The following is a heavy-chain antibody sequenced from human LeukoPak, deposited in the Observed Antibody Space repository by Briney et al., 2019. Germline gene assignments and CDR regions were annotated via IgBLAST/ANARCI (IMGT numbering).Heavy chain of an antibody. V-gene: IGHV1-8*01. CDR1: GYTFTSYD. D-gene: IGHD2-2*01. Sequence: ASVKVSCKASGYTFTSYDINWVRQATGQGLEWMGWMNPNSGNTGYAQKFQGRVTMTRNTSISTAYMELSSLRSEDTAVYYCARGVEPAARYYYYIDVWGKGTTVTVSS. CDR2: MNPNSGNT. CDR3: ARGVEPAARYYYYIDV. J-gene: IGHJ6*03.